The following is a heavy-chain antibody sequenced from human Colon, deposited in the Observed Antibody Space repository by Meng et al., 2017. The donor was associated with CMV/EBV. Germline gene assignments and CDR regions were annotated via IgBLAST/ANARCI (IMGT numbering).Heavy chain of an antibody. CDR2: IGSSGGSI. CDR3: ARNVDPY. J-gene: IGHJ4*02. V-gene: IGHV3-21*01. D-gene: IGHD3-16*01. Sequence: GGSLRLSCAASGFTFSSYAMSWVRQVPGKGLEWVASIGSSGGSIYYADSVKGRFTISRDNTGNSVFLQLSSLRGDDTAVYYCARNVDPYWGQGTLVTVSS. CDR1: GFTFSSYA.